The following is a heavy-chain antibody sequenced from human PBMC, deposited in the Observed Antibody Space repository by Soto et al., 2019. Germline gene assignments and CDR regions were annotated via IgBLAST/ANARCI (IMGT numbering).Heavy chain of an antibody. J-gene: IGHJ6*02. Sequence: SETLSLTCTVSGGSISSYYWSWIRQPPGKGLEWIGYIYYSGSTNYNPSLKSRVTISVDTSKNQFSLKLSSVTAADTAVYYCARDRGSSYGYYYYYGMDIWGQGTTVTVSS. CDR3: ARDRGSSYGYYYYYGMDI. CDR2: IYYSGST. D-gene: IGHD5-18*01. CDR1: GGSISSYY. V-gene: IGHV4-59*01.